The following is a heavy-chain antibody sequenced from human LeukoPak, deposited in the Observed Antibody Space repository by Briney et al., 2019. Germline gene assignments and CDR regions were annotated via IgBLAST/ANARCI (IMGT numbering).Heavy chain of an antibody. D-gene: IGHD6-19*01. CDR1: GYTFTSYA. V-gene: IGHV7-4-1*02. Sequence: ASVKVSCKASGYTFTSYAMNWVRQASGQGLEWMGWINTNTGNPTYADGFTGRFVFSLDTSVSTAYLQISSLKAEDTAVYYCARDPDAVAGTGYNWFDPWGQGTLVTVSS. J-gene: IGHJ5*02. CDR2: INTNTGNP. CDR3: ARDPDAVAGTGYNWFDP.